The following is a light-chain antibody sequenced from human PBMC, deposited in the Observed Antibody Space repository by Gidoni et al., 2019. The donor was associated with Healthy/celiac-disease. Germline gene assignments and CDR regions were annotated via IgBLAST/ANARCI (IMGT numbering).Light chain of an antibody. CDR1: QSISSY. Sequence: DIQMTQSQSSLSASVGDRVNITCRASQSISSYLNWYQQKPGKAPKLLIYAASSLQSGVPSRFSGSGSGTEFTLTISSLQPEDFATYYCQQSYSTPRTFGQGTKVEIK. V-gene: IGKV1-39*01. CDR2: AAS. CDR3: QQSYSTPRT. J-gene: IGKJ1*01.